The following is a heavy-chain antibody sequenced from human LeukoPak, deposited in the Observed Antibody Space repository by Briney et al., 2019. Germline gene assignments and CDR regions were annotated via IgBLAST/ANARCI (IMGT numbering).Heavy chain of an antibody. CDR3: ARGTDILTGYYSYYYYYMDV. CDR2: MNPNSGNT. Sequence: GASVKVSCKASGYTFISYDINWVRQATGQGLEWMGWMNPNSGNTGYAQKFQGRVTMTRNTSISTAYMELSSLRSEDTAVYYCARGTDILTGYYSYYYYYMDVWGKGTTVTISS. J-gene: IGHJ6*03. CDR1: GYTFISYD. D-gene: IGHD3-9*01. V-gene: IGHV1-8*01.